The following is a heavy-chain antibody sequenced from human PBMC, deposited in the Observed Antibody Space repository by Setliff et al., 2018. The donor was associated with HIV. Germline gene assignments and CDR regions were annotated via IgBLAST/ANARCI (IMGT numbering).Heavy chain of an antibody. CDR2: IYYSGGS. Sequence: PSETLSLTCTVSGGSISSSSYYWDWIRQPPGKGLEWIATIYYSGGSHYNPSLKSRVTISVDTSKNQFSLKLNSVTAADTAVYYCARAKYYYDTSAYYGSRDWYFDLWGRGTLVTVSS. J-gene: IGHJ2*01. CDR3: ARAKYYYDTSAYYGSRDWYFDL. D-gene: IGHD3-22*01. V-gene: IGHV4-39*07. CDR1: GGSISSSSYY.